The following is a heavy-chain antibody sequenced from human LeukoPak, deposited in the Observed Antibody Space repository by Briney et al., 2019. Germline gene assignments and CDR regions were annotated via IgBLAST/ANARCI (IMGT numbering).Heavy chain of an antibody. J-gene: IGHJ4*02. CDR2: IIPIFGTA. Sequence: ASVKVSCKASGGTFSSYAISWVRQAPGQGLEWMGGIIPIFGTANYAQKFQGRVTITADESTSTAYMELSSLRSEGTAVYYCASALGSLADCWGQGTLVTVSS. CDR3: ASALGSLADC. V-gene: IGHV1-69*13. CDR1: GGTFSSYA. D-gene: IGHD7-27*01.